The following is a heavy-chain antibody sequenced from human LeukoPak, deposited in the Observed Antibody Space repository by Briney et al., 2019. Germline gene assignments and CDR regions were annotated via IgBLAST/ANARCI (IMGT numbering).Heavy chain of an antibody. J-gene: IGHJ4*02. CDR3: ASTHSSIAAAGTFNY. D-gene: IGHD6-13*01. CDR1: GGTFSSYA. V-gene: IGHV1-69*13. Sequence: GASVKVSCKASGGTFSSYAISWVRQAPGQGLEWMGGIIPIFGTANYAQKFQGRVTITADESTSTAYMELSSLRSEDTAVYYCASTHSSIAAAGTFNYGGQGTLVIVSS. CDR2: IIPIFGTA.